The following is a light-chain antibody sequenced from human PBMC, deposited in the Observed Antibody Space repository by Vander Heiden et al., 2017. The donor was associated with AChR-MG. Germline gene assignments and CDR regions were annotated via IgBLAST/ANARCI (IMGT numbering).Light chain of an antibody. J-gene: IGLJ3*02. CDR1: SIGSKT. Sequence: SSVLTQPPSVSVAPGQMARLTCGGNSIGSKTVHWYQQKPGQAPVVVVQDDSDRPSGIPERFSGSNSGNTATLTISRVEAGDEADYCCQVWDSSGDHWVFGGGTRLIVL. V-gene: IGLV3-21*02. CDR2: DDS. CDR3: QVWDSSGDHWV.